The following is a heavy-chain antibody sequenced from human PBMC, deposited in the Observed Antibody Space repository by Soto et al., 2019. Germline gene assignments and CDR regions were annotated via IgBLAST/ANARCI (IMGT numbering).Heavy chain of an antibody. CDR3: SRDASNGGYFDY. CDR2: INSNNGAT. CDR1: GYTFTDYF. V-gene: IGHV1-2*02. Sequence: QVQLGQSGAEVKRPGASVKVSCKTSGYTFTDYFIQWVRQAPGQGLEWMGWINSNNGATKYAQKFQGRVIMTRDTSTNTAYMELTRLTSDDRAVYYCSRDASNGGYFDYWGQGALGSVSS. J-gene: IGHJ4*02. D-gene: IGHD6-19*01.